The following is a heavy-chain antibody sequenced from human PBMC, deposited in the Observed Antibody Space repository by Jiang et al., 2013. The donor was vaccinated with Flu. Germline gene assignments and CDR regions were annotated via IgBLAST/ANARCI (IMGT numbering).Heavy chain of an antibody. J-gene: IGHJ4*02. V-gene: IGHV1-58*01. D-gene: IGHD1-26*01. CDR1: GFTFSTSA. CDR3: ATNRDSGFEGYDF. Sequence: QLVESGPEVKKPGTSVKVSCKASGFTFSTSAVQWVRQARGQRLEWIGWIVVGSDYTDNAQEFQERVTITRDMSRSTVYMEMRSLRSEDTAVYYCATNRDSGFEGYDFWGQGTLVTVSS. CDR2: IVVGSDYT.